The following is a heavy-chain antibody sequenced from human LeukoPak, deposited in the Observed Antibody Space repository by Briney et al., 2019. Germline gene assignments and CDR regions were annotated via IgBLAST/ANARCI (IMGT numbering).Heavy chain of an antibody. CDR1: GGTFSSYA. CDR2: IIPIFGTA. CDR3: ASIVVVPAENYYMDV. V-gene: IGHV1-69*13. D-gene: IGHD2-2*01. J-gene: IGHJ6*03. Sequence: ASVKVSCKASGGTFSSYAISWVRQAPGQGLEWMGGIIPIFGTANYAQKFQGRVTITADESTSTAYMELSSLRSEHTAVYYCASIVVVPAENYYMDVWGKGTTVTVSS.